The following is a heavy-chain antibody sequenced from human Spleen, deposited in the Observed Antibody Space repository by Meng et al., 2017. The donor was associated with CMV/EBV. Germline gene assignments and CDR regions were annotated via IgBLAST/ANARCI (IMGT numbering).Heavy chain of an antibody. CDR1: GDTVSSNRAA. J-gene: IGHJ5*02. CDR3: ARAIGAGKGWFDP. D-gene: IGHD4/OR15-4a*01. V-gene: IGHV6-1*01. Sequence: GDTVSSNRAAWNWIRQSPARGLEWLGRTFYRSKWYNKYAVSVKSRMAINADTSKNQFSLQLDSVTPEDTAVYYCARAIGAGKGWFDPWGQGTLVTVSS. CDR2: TFYRSKWYN.